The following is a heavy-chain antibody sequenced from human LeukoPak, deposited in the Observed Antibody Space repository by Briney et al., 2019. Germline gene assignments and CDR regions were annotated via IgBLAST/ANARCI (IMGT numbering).Heavy chain of an antibody. J-gene: IGHJ5*02. D-gene: IGHD5-18*01. CDR3: TRTGLGYRLGNGLDA. CDR2: ISHDATE. V-gene: IGHV3-30*04. CDR1: GFTIIGYA. Sequence: GGSLRLSCAASGFTIIGYAMYWVRQAPGKGLEFVASISHDATERYRESVKGRFTISRDTSKNTVYLQMNTLRAEDSAVYYCTRTGLGYRLGNGLDAWGQGTQVTVSS.